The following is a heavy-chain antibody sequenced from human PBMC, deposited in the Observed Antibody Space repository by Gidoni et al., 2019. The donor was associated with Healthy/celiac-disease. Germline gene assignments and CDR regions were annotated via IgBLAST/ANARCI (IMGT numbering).Heavy chain of an antibody. D-gene: IGHD3-3*01. CDR3: ARGLRITIFGGGGYYYYGMDV. CDR2: INHSEST. Sequence: QVQLQQWGAGLLKPSETLSLTCAVYGGSFSGYYWSWIRQPPGKGLEWIGEINHSESTNYNRPHKIRVTISVDTSKNQFSLKLGSVTAADTAVYYCARGLRITIFGGGGYYYYGMDVWGQGTTVTVSS. V-gene: IGHV4-34*01. CDR1: GGSFSGYY. J-gene: IGHJ6*02.